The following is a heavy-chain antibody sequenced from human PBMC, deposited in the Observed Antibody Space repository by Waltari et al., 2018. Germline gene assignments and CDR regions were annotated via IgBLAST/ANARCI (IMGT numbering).Heavy chain of an antibody. Sequence: QVQLVESGGGVVQSGRALRLSCVASGFPFDRYGMHWVRQAPGKALEWVALIWFDGSAKYYADSVKGRFTVSRDNSKNTFYLQLNSLRAEDTAVYYCARDMHSSSSALGWLDPWGQGTLVTVSS. D-gene: IGHD6-6*01. CDR1: GFPFDRYG. V-gene: IGHV3-33*01. CDR2: IWFDGSAK. J-gene: IGHJ5*02. CDR3: ARDMHSSSSALGWLDP.